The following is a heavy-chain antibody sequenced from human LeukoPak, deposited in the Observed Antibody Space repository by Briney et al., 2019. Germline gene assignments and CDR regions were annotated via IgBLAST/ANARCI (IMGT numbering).Heavy chain of an antibody. CDR3: ARHGPVTAFDI. J-gene: IGHJ3*02. D-gene: IGHD4-17*01. CDR1: GGSISSYY. V-gene: IGHV4-59*08. Sequence: SETLSLTCTVSGGSISSYYWSWTRQPPGKGLEWIGYIYYSGSTNYNPSLKSRVTISVDTSKNQFSLKLSSVTAADTAVYYCARHGPVTAFDIWGQGTMVTVSS. CDR2: IYYSGST.